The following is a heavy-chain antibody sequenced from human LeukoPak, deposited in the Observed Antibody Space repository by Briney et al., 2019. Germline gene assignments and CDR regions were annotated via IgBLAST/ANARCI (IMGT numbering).Heavy chain of an antibody. J-gene: IGHJ4*02. D-gene: IGHD3-16*02. V-gene: IGHV3-11*06. Sequence: GGSLRLSCAASGFTFSDYYMSWIRQAPGKGLEWVSYISSSSSYTNYADSVKGRFTISRDNAKNSLYLQMNSLRAEDTAVYYCAREFSTFGGVIVIGPFDYWGQGTLVTVSS. CDR1: GFTFSDYY. CDR2: ISSSSSYT. CDR3: AREFSTFGGVIVIGPFDY.